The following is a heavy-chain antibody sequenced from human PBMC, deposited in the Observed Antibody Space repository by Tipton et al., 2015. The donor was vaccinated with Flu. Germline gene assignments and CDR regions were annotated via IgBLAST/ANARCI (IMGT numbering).Heavy chain of an antibody. J-gene: IGHJ4*02. CDR1: GYSINSGYF. D-gene: IGHD2-2*01. V-gene: IGHV4-38-2*02. CDR2: FGTMSHSGRT. Sequence: LRLSCTVSGYSINSGYFWGWIRQPPGRGLEWIGTFGTMSHSGRTYYNPSLKNRVTISVDTSKNQFSLRLTSVTAADTAVYYCARDPSLGMPDYFDSWGQGILVTASS. CDR3: ARDPSLGMPDYFDS.